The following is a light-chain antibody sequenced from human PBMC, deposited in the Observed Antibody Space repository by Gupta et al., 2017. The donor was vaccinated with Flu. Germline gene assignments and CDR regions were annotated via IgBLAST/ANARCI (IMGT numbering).Light chain of an antibody. CDR1: NSNIGNNY. CDR3: GTWDSSMRGV. CDR2: ENS. J-gene: IGLJ3*02. Sequence: QSVLTHPPSVSPAPGQRVTISCAGSNSNIGNNYVSWYHQLPGTAPKLLIYENSKRPAGIPDRFSGSKSGTAAILGITGLQNGDDADYYCGTWDSSMRGVFGGGTKLTVL. V-gene: IGLV1-51*02.